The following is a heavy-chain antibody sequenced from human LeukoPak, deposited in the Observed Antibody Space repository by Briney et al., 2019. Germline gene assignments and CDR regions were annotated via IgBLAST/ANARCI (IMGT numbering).Heavy chain of an antibody. CDR2: SINKASSYTT. CDR3: GRIEINANNGMDV. CDR1: GFKFSDHY. Sequence: HPGGSLRLSCAASGFKFSDHYIDWVRQAPGKGLEWVGCSINKASSYTTEYAASVEGRFAISRDVSESSLYLQMNSLRTEDTAVYYCGRIEINANNGMDVWGQGTTVTVSS. J-gene: IGHJ6*02. D-gene: IGHD1/OR15-1a*01. V-gene: IGHV3-72*01.